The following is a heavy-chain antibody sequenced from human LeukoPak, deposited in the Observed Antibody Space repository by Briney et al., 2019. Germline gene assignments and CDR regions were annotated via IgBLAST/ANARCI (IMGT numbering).Heavy chain of an antibody. CDR1: GFTFSSYE. CDR2: ISSSGSTI. D-gene: IGHD3-10*02. Sequence: GGSLRLSCAASGFTFSSYEMNWVRQAPGKGLEWVSYISSSGSTIYYADSVKGRFTISRDNAKDSLYLQMNSLRAEDTAVYYCAELGVTMIGGVWGKGTTVTISS. CDR3: AELGVTMIGGV. V-gene: IGHV3-48*03. J-gene: IGHJ6*04.